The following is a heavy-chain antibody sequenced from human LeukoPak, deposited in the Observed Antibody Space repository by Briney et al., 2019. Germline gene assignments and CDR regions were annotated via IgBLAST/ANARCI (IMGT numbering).Heavy chain of an antibody. CDR1: GGSFSGYY. Sequence: SETLSLTCAVYGGSFSGYYWSWIRQPPGKGLEWIGEINHSGGTNYNPSLKSRVTISVDTSKNQFSLKLSSVTAADTAVYYCANSWGSIDYWGQGTLVTVSS. CDR2: INHSGGT. V-gene: IGHV4-34*01. J-gene: IGHJ4*02. D-gene: IGHD7-27*01. CDR3: ANSWGSIDY.